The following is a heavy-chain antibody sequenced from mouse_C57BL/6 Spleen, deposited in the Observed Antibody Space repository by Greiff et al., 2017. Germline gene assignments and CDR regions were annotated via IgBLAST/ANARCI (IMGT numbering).Heavy chain of an antibody. CDR2: ISSGGDYI. D-gene: IGHD4-1*01. CDR3: TRDSPSLGYFDY. Sequence: DVMLVESGEGLVKPGGSLKLSCAASGFTFSSYAMSWVRQTPEKRLEWVAYISSGGDYIYYADTVKGRFTISRDNARNTLYLQMSSLKSEDTAMYYCTRDSPSLGYFDYWGQGTTLTVSS. V-gene: IGHV5-9-1*02. CDR1: GFTFSSYA. J-gene: IGHJ2*01.